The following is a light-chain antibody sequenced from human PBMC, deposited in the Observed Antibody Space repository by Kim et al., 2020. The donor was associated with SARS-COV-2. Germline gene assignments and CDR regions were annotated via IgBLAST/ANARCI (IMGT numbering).Light chain of an antibody. CDR3: HQRSDWPLT. J-gene: IGKJ4*01. CDR2: DAP. Sequence: EIVLTQSPATLSLSPGERASLSCRASQSVGTSLVWYQQKVGQAPRLLIYDAPKRATDIPAKFSGSGSGTDFTLTISNLESEDFAVYYCHQRSDWPLTFGGGTKVDIK. CDR1: QSVGTS. V-gene: IGKV3-11*01.